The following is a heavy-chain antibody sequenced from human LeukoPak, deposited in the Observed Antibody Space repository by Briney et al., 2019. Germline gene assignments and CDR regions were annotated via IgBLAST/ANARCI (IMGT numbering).Heavy chain of an antibody. CDR3: AGSSGFIPYH. J-gene: IGHJ1*01. CDR1: GFSFSNFW. D-gene: IGHD3-10*01. CDR2: IKQDGSEE. V-gene: IGHV3-7*01. Sequence: GGSLRLSCIGSGFSFSNFWMNWVGHAPGKGLEWVAIIKQDGSEEYYVDSVKGRFIISRDNAKNSLPLQMNSLRVEDSAVYFCAGSSGFIPYHWGQGTLVTVSS.